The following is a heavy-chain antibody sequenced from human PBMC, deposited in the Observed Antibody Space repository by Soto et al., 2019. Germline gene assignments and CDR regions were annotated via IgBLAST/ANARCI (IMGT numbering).Heavy chain of an antibody. D-gene: IGHD3-16*01. J-gene: IGHJ6*02. V-gene: IGHV3-13*01. CDR2: FGSAGDI. CDR3: ARGGPNWDYYFYGMDV. Sequence: GGSLRLSCAASGFPFNNYDMLWVRQAPGKGLEWVSTFGSAGDIYYSDSVKGRFTISRDNARESLYLQMNSLRAADTAVYYCARGGPNWDYYFYGMDVWGQVTTVTVS. CDR1: GFPFNNYD.